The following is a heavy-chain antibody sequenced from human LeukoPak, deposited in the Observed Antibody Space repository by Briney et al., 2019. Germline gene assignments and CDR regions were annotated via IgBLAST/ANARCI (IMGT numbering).Heavy chain of an antibody. Sequence: ASVKVSCKASGYTFTGYYMHWVRQAPGQGLEWTGWINPNSGGTNYAQKFQGRVTMTRDTSISTAYMELSRLRSDDTAVYYCARVARFLEWLPSFDYWGQGTLVTVSS. CDR1: GYTFTGYY. V-gene: IGHV1-2*02. CDR3: ARVARFLEWLPSFDY. J-gene: IGHJ4*02. D-gene: IGHD3-3*01. CDR2: INPNSGGT.